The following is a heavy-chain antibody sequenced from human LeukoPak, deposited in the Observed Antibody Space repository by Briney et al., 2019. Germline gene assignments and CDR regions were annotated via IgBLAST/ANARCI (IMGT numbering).Heavy chain of an antibody. CDR1: GGSISSSNW. J-gene: IGHJ3*02. CDR3: ARSDYHNSGSHTVFDAFDI. V-gene: IGHV4-4*02. Sequence: SETLSLTCAVSGGSISSSNWWSWVHQPPGKGLEWIGEIYHSGSTNYNPSLKSRVTISVDKSKNQFSLKLSFVTAADTAMYYCARSDYHNSGSHTVFDAFDIWGQGTRVTVSS. D-gene: IGHD3-10*01. CDR2: IYHSGST.